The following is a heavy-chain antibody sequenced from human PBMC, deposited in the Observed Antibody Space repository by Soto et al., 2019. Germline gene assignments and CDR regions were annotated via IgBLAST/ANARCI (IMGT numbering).Heavy chain of an antibody. V-gene: IGHV1-58*01. J-gene: IGHJ6*02. CDR3: AADDYYDSSGYPYGMDV. Sequence: ASVKVSCKTSGFMFTTSAVQWVRQARGQRLEWIGWIVVGSGHTNYAQKFQERVTITRDMSTSTAYMEPSSLRSEDTAVYYCAADDYYDSSGYPYGMDVWGQGTTVTVSS. CDR2: IVVGSGHT. D-gene: IGHD3-22*01. CDR1: GFMFTTSA.